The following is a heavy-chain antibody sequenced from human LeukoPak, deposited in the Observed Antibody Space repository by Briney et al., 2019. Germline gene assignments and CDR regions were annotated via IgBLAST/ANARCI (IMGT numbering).Heavy chain of an antibody. Sequence: PSETLSLTCTVSGGSISSSSYYWGWIRQPPGKGLEWIGSIYYSGSTYYNPSLKSRVTISVDTSKNQFSLKLSSVTAADTAVYYCARGTWRAFDYWGQGTLVTVSS. D-gene: IGHD3-3*01. CDR1: GGSISSSSYY. CDR2: IYYSGST. J-gene: IGHJ4*02. V-gene: IGHV4-39*01. CDR3: ARGTWRAFDY.